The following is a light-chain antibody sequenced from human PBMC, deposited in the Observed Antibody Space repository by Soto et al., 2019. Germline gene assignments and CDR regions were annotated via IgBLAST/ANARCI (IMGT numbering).Light chain of an antibody. J-gene: IGKJ1*01. CDR2: GAS. Sequence: EIVLTKPPGTLSLSPGERATLSCRASQSVSSSFLAWYQQKPGQAPRLLIYGASSRATGIPDRFSGSGSGTDFTLTISRLEPEDFAVYYCQQYGSSPWTFGQGTKVEIK. V-gene: IGKV3-20*01. CDR3: QQYGSSPWT. CDR1: QSVSSSF.